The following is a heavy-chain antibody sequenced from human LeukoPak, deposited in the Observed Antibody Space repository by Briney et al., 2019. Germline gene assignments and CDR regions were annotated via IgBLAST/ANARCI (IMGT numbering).Heavy chain of an antibody. CDR1: GDSVSSGY. CDR2: IQDTGIT. D-gene: IGHD2-15*01. V-gene: IGHV4-4*09. J-gene: IGHJ1*01. CDR3: AGRGHRYSRD. Sequence: SETLSLICNVSGDSVSSGYWSWIRQSPGKGLEWIGFIQDTGITDYTPSLKSRLLMSLDTSKNPFSLNLRSVTAADTAVYYCAGRGHRYSRDWGQGILVTISS.